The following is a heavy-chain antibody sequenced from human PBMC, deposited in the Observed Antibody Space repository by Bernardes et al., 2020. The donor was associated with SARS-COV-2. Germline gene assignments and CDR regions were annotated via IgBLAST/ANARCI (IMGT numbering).Heavy chain of an antibody. J-gene: IGHJ6*02. Sequence: GGSLRLSCVASGFTFSNYLFSWVRQTPGKGLEWVSGIYSGTDIKYADSVKGRFTISRDNSKNTVYLQMNSLRPEDTAVYYCARDLTIMGMDIWGHGTTVKVSS. CDR3: ARDLTIMGMDI. CDR2: IYSGTDI. V-gene: IGHV3-66*02. D-gene: IGHD5-12*01. CDR1: GFTFSNYL.